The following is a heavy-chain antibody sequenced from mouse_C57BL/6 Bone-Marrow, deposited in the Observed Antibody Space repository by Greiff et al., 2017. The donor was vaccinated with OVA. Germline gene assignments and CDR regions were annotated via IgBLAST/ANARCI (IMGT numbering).Heavy chain of an antibody. D-gene: IGHD2-3*01. CDR2: IDPENGDT. J-gene: IGHJ4*01. V-gene: IGHV14-4*01. CDR3: TTPPPDGYYAMDY. Sequence: EVKLVESGAELVRPGASVKLSCTASGFNIKDDYMHWVKQRPEQGLEWIGWIDPENGDTEYASKFQGKATITADTSSNTAYLQLSSLTSEDTAVYYCTTPPPDGYYAMDYWGQGTSVTVSS. CDR1: GFNIKDDY.